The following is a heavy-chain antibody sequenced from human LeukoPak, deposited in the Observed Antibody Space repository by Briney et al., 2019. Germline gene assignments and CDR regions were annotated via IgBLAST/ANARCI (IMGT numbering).Heavy chain of an antibody. J-gene: IGHJ4*02. Sequence: ASVKVSCKASGYTFTGYYMHWVRQAPEHGLEWMGWINPNSGGTNYAQKFQGRVTVTRDTSISTAYMELSRLRSDDTAVYYCARETQRWLHSALRYWGQGTLVTVSS. CDR3: ARETQRWLHSALRY. CDR1: GYTFTGYY. D-gene: IGHD5-24*01. V-gene: IGHV1-2*02. CDR2: INPNSGGT.